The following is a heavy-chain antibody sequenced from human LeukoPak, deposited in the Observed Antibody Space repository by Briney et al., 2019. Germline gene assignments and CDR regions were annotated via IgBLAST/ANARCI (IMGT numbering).Heavy chain of an antibody. V-gene: IGHV3-21*01. CDR1: GFTFSDYS. CDR2: ISATNDYK. CDR3: ARDSVGPFDY. D-gene: IGHD5/OR15-5a*01. J-gene: IGHJ4*02. Sequence: GGSLRLSCAASGFTFSDYSMNWVRQAPGKGLEWVSSISATNDYKYYADSVKGRFTISRDNAKKSLYLQMDSLRAEDTAVYYCARDSVGPFDYWGRGTLVTVSS.